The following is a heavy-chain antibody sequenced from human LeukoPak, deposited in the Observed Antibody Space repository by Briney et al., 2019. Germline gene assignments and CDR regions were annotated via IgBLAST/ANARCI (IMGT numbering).Heavy chain of an antibody. Sequence: ASVKVSCNASGYTFTDLWIQWVRQAPGQGLEWLGWINTYSGDTIYAQKFQGRVTMTRDTSLTTTYMDLSRLTSDDTAVYYCARGAFFHAFDFWDQGTMVIVSS. J-gene: IGHJ3*01. CDR3: ARGAFFHAFDF. D-gene: IGHD3-3*01. CDR2: INTYSGDT. CDR1: GYTFTDLW. V-gene: IGHV1-2*02.